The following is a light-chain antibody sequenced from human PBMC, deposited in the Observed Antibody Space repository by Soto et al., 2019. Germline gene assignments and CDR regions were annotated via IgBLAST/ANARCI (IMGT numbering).Light chain of an antibody. CDR3: SSAAGNTYWV. Sequence: QSALTQPPSASGSPGQSVTISCTGTSSDVGAHNYVSWYQQHPGKAPELIIYEVSERPSGVPDRFSGYKSGNTASLTVSGLQAEDGADYYCSSAAGNTYWVFGGGTKLTVL. J-gene: IGLJ3*02. CDR1: SSDVGAHNY. V-gene: IGLV2-8*01. CDR2: EVS.